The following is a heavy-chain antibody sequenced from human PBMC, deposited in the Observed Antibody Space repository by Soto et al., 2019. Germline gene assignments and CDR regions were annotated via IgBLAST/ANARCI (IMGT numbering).Heavy chain of an antibody. CDR2: LFAGGST. V-gene: IGHV3-66*01. D-gene: IGHD6-19*01. J-gene: IGHJ4*02. CDR3: VGAHFQYNSGWSYLDY. Sequence: PGGSLRLSCAASGFTVSNTYMIWVRQAPGKGLECVSVLFAGGSTYYADSVKGRFTVSRDNSKNTLFLQMNSLRDDDTAVYYCVGAHFQYNSGWSYLDYWGQGALVTVSS. CDR1: GFTVSNTY.